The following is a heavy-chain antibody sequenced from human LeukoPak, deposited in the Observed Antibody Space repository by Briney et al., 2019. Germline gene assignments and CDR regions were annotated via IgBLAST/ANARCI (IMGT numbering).Heavy chain of an antibody. CDR1: GFTFSSYG. CDR2: ISYDGSNK. Sequence: GGSLRLSCAASGFTFSSYGMHWVRQAPGKGLEWVAVISYDGSNKYYADSVKGRFTISRDNSKNTLYLQMNSLRAEDTAVYYCAEDQRTFSSGWYYFDYWGQGTLVTVSS. CDR3: AEDQRTFSSGWYYFDY. V-gene: IGHV3-30*18. J-gene: IGHJ4*02. D-gene: IGHD6-19*01.